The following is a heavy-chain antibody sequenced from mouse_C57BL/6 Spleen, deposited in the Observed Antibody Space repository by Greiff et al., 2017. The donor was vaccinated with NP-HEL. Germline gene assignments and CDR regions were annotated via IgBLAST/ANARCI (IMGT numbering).Heavy chain of an antibody. CDR3: ARRSSYGYFDV. J-gene: IGHJ1*03. CDR1: GFTFSDYY. D-gene: IGHD1-1*01. CDR2: ISNGGGST. Sequence: EVQRVESGGGLVQPGGSLKLSCAASGFTFSDYYMYWVRQTPEKRLEWVAYISNGGGSTYYPDTVKGRFTISRDNAKNTLYLQMSRLKSEDTAMYYCARRSSYGYFDVWGTGTTVTVSS. V-gene: IGHV5-12*01.